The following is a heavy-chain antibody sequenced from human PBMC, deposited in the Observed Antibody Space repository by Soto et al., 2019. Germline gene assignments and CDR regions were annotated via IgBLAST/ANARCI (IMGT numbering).Heavy chain of an antibody. CDR3: ARRGYQLLRVPFDY. CDR2: IYYSGST. CDR1: GGSISSGGYY. D-gene: IGHD2-2*01. V-gene: IGHV4-31*03. J-gene: IGHJ4*02. Sequence: PSETLSLTCTVSGGSISSGGYYWSWIRQHPGKGLEWIGYIYYSGSTYYNPSLKSRVTISVDTSKNQFSLKLSSVTAADTAVYYCARRGYQLLRVPFDYWGKGTLVTVSS.